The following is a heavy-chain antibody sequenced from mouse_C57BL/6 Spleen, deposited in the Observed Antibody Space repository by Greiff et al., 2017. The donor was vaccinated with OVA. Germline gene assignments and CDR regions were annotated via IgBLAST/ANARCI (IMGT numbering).Heavy chain of an antibody. Sequence: QVHVKQPGAELVKPGASVKLSCKASGYTFTSYWMHWVKQRPGQGLEWIGMIHPNSGSTNYNEKFKSKATLTVDKSSSTAYMQLSSLTSEDSAVYYCARPNWGYYAMDYWGQGTSVTVSS. D-gene: IGHD4-1*01. V-gene: IGHV1-64*01. CDR2: IHPNSGST. CDR1: GYTFTSYW. J-gene: IGHJ4*01. CDR3: ARPNWGYYAMDY.